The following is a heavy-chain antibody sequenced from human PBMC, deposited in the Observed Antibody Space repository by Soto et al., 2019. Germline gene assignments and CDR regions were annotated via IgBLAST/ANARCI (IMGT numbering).Heavy chain of an antibody. D-gene: IGHD6-13*01. Sequence: QVQLQESGPGLVKPSQTLSLTCTVSGGSISSGDYYWSWIRQPPGKGLEWIGSIYYSGSTYYNPSLKSRVTISVDTPKNQFSLMLNSVTAADTAVYYCASRHSSPYFDYWGQGTLVTVSS. CDR3: ASRHSSPYFDY. CDR1: GGSISSGDYY. CDR2: IYYSGST. V-gene: IGHV4-30-4*01. J-gene: IGHJ4*02.